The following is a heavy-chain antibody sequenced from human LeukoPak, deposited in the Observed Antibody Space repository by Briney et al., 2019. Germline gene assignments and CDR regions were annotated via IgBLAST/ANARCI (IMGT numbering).Heavy chain of an antibody. CDR1: GISFNVYI. V-gene: IGHV3-48*01. Sequence: PGGSLRPSCVGSGISFNVYIFNWVRQAPGKGLEWVSYISGGGDTISYADSVKGRFTVSRNNAENSLFLHMNSLRAEDTAVYYCARERYYGSGRASGMDVWGQGTTVTVSS. J-gene: IGHJ6*02. D-gene: IGHD3-10*01. CDR3: ARERYYGSGRASGMDV. CDR2: ISGGGDTI.